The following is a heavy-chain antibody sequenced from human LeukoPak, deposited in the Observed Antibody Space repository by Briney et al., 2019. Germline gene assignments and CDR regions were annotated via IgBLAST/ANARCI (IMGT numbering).Heavy chain of an antibody. CDR1: GGSITMNNNY. CDR2: IYHYGSP. J-gene: IGHJ4*02. Sequence: SETLSLTCTVSGGSITMNNNYWVWIRQPPGKGLEWIGTIYHYGSPYYNPSLKSRVTLSVDTSQNHFSLHLRSVTAADTAVYYFARRPGYYDNIDSWGQGTLVTV. D-gene: IGHD3-22*01. V-gene: IGHV4-39*01. CDR3: ARRPGYYDNIDS.